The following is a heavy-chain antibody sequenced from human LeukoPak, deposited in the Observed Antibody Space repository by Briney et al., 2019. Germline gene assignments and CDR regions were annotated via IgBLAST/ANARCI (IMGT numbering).Heavy chain of an antibody. CDR3: ARLYGSGGLYYYGMDV. V-gene: IGHV1-8*01. D-gene: IGHD2-15*01. J-gene: IGHJ6*02. CDR1: GYTFTSYD. Sequence: ASVKVSCKASGYTFTSYDINWVRQATGQGLEWMGWMNPNSGNTGYAQKFQGRVTMTRNTPISTAYMELSSLRSEDTAVYYCARLYGSGGLYYYGMDVWGQGTTVTVSS. CDR2: MNPNSGNT.